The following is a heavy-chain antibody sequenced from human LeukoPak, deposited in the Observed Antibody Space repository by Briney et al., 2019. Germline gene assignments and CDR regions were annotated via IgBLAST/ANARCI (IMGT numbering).Heavy chain of an antibody. D-gene: IGHD3-22*01. CDR1: GYTFTGYY. J-gene: IGHJ4*02. Sequence: ASVKVSCKASGYTFTGYYMHWVRQAPGQGLEWMGWINAGNGNTKYSQKFQGRVTITRDTSASTAYMELSSLRSEDTAVYYCARDIWNYYDSSGSIDYWGQGTLVTVSS. V-gene: IGHV1-3*01. CDR3: ARDIWNYYDSSGSIDY. CDR2: INAGNGNT.